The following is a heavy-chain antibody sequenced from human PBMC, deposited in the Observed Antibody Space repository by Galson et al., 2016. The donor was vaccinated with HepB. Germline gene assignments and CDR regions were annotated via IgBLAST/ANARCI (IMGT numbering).Heavy chain of an antibody. Sequence: SLRLSCAASGLTFSNYWMAWVRQAPGKGLEWVANIREDGNQKYYVDSVKGRFTISRDNTKNSLYLQMNSLRDEDTAVYYCATDLNWRLEYWGQGTLVAVSS. J-gene: IGHJ4*02. V-gene: IGHV3-7*03. CDR3: ATDLNWRLEY. CDR1: GLTFSNYW. D-gene: IGHD1-1*01. CDR2: IREDGNQK.